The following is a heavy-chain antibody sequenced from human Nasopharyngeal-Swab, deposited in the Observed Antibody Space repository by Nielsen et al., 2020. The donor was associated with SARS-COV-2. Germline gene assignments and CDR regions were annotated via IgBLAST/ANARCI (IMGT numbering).Heavy chain of an antibody. CDR1: GFSLSTSGVG. J-gene: IGHJ4*02. CDR2: IYWDDDK. CDR3: AHHTVTTVFDY. V-gene: IGHV2-5*02. Sequence: SGPTLVKPTQTLTLTCTFSGFSLSTSGVGVGWIRQPPGKALEWLALIYWDDDKRYSPSLKSRLTITQDTSKNQVVLTMTHMDPVDTATYYCAHHTVTTVFDYWGQGTLVTVSS. D-gene: IGHD4-17*01.